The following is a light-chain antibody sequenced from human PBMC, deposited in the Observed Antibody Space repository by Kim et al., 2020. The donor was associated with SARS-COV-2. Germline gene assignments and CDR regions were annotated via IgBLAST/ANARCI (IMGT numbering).Light chain of an antibody. J-gene: IGKJ1*01. CDR2: KAS. CDR3: QQYETSLWT. CDR1: QSISTW. Sequence: ASVGDRVTITCRASQSISTWLAWYQQRPGEVPKLLIYKASNLQRGVPSRFSGSGSGTEFTLTISGLQPDDFGTYYCQQYETSLWTFGQGTKVDIK. V-gene: IGKV1-5*03.